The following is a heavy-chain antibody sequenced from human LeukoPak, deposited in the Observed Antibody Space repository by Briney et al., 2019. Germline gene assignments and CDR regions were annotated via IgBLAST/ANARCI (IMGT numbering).Heavy chain of an antibody. Sequence: PSETLSLTCAVYGGSFSGYYWSWIRQPPGKGLEWSGEINHSGSTNYNPSLKSRVTISVDTSKNQFSLKLSSVTAADTAVYYCARGRTVLLWFGADNWFDPWGQGTLVTVSS. V-gene: IGHV4-34*01. CDR3: ARGRTVLLWFGADNWFDP. CDR1: GGSFSGYY. CDR2: INHSGST. D-gene: IGHD3-10*01. J-gene: IGHJ5*02.